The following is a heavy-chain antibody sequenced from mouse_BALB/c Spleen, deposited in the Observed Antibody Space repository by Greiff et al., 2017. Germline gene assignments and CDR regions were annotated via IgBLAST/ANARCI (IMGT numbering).Heavy chain of an antibody. J-gene: IGHJ4*01. CDR1: GFTFSSFG. Sequence: EVQRVESGGGLVQPGGSRKLSCAASGFTFSSFGMHWVRQAPEKGLEWVAYISSGSSTIYYADTVKGRFTISRDNPKNTLFLQMTSLRSEDTAMYYCARSITTVVAYYYAMDYWGQGTSVTVSS. CDR3: ARSITTVVAYYYAMDY. V-gene: IGHV5-17*02. CDR2: ISSGSSTI. D-gene: IGHD1-1*01.